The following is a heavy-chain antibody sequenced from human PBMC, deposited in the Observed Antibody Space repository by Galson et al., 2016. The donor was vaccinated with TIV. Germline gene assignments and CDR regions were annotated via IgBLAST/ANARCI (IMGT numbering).Heavy chain of an antibody. CDR3: AFTMTTITSVDY. CDR2: IIPILGLT. V-gene: IGHV1-69*04. D-gene: IGHD4-11*01. Sequence: SVMVSCKASGGTFSSYGISWVRQAPGQGPECMGRIIPILGLTNYAQKFQGRVTITADTSTNIAYMELSSLRSEDTAVYFCAFTMTTITSVDYWGQGTLVTVSS. CDR1: GGTFSSYG. J-gene: IGHJ4*02.